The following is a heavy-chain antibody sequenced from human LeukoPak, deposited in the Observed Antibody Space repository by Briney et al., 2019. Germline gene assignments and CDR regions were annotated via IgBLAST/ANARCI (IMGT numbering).Heavy chain of an antibody. V-gene: IGHV4-30-2*01. CDR3: VRGPKRGYNVYYYYGMDV. Sequence: SQTLSLTCAVSGGSISSGGYSWSWIRQPPGKGLGWIGYIYHSGSTNYNPSLKSRVTISVDTSKNQFSLKLSSVTAADTAVYYCVRGPKRGYNVYYYYGMDVWGQGTTVTVSS. CDR1: GGSISSGGYS. CDR2: IYHSGST. J-gene: IGHJ6*02. D-gene: IGHD5-24*01.